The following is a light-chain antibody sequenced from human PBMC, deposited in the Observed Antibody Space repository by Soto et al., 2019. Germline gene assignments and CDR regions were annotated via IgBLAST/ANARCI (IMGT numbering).Light chain of an antibody. CDR2: SND. Sequence: QSVLTQPPSASGTPGQRVTISCSGSSSSIGTNTVNWYQHLPGSAPKLLIYSNDQRPSGVPARFSGSKSGTSASLAISGLQPDDEADYYCEAWDGSLNVVLFGGGTQLTVL. V-gene: IGLV1-44*01. J-gene: IGLJ2*01. CDR3: EAWDGSLNVVL. CDR1: SSSIGTNT.